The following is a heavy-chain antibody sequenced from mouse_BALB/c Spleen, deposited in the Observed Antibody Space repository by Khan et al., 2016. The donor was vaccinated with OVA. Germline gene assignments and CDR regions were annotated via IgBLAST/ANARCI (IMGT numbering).Heavy chain of an antibody. CDR3: ARLEDN. CDR2: ICAGGST. J-gene: IGHJ2*01. Sequence: QVQLKESGPGLVAPSQCLSITCTVSGFSLTSYGVHWVRQPPGKGLEWLGVICAGGSTNYYSALMSRLSISTDNSTSQAFFKMNSLLTDDTAMCYCARLEDNWGQGTTLTVSS. V-gene: IGHV2-9*02. CDR1: GFSLTSYG.